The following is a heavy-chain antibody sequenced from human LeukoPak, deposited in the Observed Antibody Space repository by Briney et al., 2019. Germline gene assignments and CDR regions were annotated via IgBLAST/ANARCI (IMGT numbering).Heavy chain of an antibody. CDR3: AREWADGCSGGSCYSLGYYYYYMDV. V-gene: IGHV4-4*07. CDR1: GGSISSYY. CDR2: IYTSGST. J-gene: IGHJ6*03. D-gene: IGHD2-15*01. Sequence: NPSETLSLTCTVSGGSISSYYWSWIRQPPGKGLEWIGRIYTSGSTNYNPSLKSRVTMSVDTSKNQFSLKLSSVTAADTAVYYCAREWADGCSGGSCYSLGYYYYYMDVWGKGTTVTVSS.